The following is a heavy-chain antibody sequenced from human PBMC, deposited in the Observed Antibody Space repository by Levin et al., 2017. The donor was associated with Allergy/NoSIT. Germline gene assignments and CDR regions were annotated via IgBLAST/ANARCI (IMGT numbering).Heavy chain of an antibody. V-gene: IGHV1-2*02. J-gene: IGHJ6*03. CDR1: GYTFTGYY. Sequence: ASVKVSCKASGYTFTGYYMHWVRQAPGQGLEWMGWINPNSGGTNYAQKFQGRATMTRDTSISTAYMELSRLRSDDTAVYFCARVDGARFGDALNYMDVWGKGTTVTVSS. CDR3: ARVDGARFGDALNYMDV. CDR2: INPNSGGT. D-gene: IGHD3-10*01.